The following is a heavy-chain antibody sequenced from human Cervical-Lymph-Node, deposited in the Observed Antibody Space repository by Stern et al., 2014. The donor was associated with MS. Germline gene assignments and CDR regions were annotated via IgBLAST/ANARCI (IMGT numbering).Heavy chain of an antibody. CDR1: GFSLKNDGMC. D-gene: IGHD3-22*01. CDR3: VRSYYHDASGHYRFDF. V-gene: IGHV2-70*01. Sequence: QVTLKESGPALVKPTQPLTLTCTFSGFSLKNDGMCVSWIRQPPGKALEXLALIDWEDDRYYSPSLKTRLTISADTSKNQVVLSMTNMDPVDTATYYCVRSYYHDASGHYRFDFWGQGILITVSS. CDR2: IDWEDDR. J-gene: IGHJ4*02.